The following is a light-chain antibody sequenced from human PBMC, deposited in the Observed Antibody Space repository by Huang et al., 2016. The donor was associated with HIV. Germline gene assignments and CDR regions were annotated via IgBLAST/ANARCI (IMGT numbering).Light chain of an antibody. CDR3: QQYNNWPRDT. V-gene: IGKV3-15*01. CDR2: AAS. J-gene: IGKJ5*01. CDR1: QSVSSN. Sequence: EIVMTQSPATLSVSPGERATLSCRASQSVSSNLAWYQHKPGQAPRLLIYAASTRATGIPARFSGSGSGTEFILTISSLQSEDFAVYYCQQYNNWPRDTFGQGTRLEIK.